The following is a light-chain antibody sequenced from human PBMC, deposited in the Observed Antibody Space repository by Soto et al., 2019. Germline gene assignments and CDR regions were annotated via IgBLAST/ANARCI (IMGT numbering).Light chain of an antibody. V-gene: IGLV3-21*04. CDR1: NIGSKT. Sequence: SYELTQPPSVSVAPGETARDTCGGKNIGSKTVHWYQQKTGQAPVLVIYYDSDRPSGIPERFSGSNSGNTATLTVSRVAAGDEADYYCHVWDTTDDHPFFGGGTKLTVL. CDR3: HVWDTTDDHPF. CDR2: YDS. J-gene: IGLJ2*01.